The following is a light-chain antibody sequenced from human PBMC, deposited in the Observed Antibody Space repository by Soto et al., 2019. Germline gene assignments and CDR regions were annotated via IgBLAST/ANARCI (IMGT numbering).Light chain of an antibody. CDR3: QQYGSTPLT. CDR1: QSVGNNY. CDR2: DAS. V-gene: IGKV3-20*01. J-gene: IGKJ4*01. Sequence: EIVLTQSPGTLSLSPGERATLSCRASQSVGNNYLAWYQQKPGQAPRFLIYDASSMATGIPDRFSGSGSGTDFTLTISRLEPEDFAVYYCQQYGSTPLTFGGGTKGEIK.